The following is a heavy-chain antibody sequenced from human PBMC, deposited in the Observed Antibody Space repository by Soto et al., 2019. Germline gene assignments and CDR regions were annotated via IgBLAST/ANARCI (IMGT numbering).Heavy chain of an antibody. V-gene: IGHV1-69*13. Sequence: SVKVSCKASGGTFSSYAISWVRQAPGQGLEWMGGIIPIFGTANYAQKFQGRVTITADESTSTAYMELSSLRSEDTAVYYCARERYCSGGSCPVDYWGQGTLVIVSS. CDR3: ARERYCSGGSCPVDY. CDR2: IIPIFGTA. CDR1: GGTFSSYA. J-gene: IGHJ4*02. D-gene: IGHD2-15*01.